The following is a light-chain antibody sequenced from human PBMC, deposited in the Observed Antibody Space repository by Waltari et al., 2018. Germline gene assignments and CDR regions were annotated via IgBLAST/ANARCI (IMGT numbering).Light chain of an antibody. CDR2: AVS. J-gene: IGKJ1*01. V-gene: IGKV1-39*01. CDR3: QQSYSQTRT. CDR1: QSISSY. Sequence: DIQMTQSTFSLSASVGDRVTITCRASQSISSYLNWYQQKPGKAPKLLIYAVSSLQSGIPARFSGSGSGRDFIVSIRRLQPEDFATYSSQQSYSQTRTFGKGTKVEIK.